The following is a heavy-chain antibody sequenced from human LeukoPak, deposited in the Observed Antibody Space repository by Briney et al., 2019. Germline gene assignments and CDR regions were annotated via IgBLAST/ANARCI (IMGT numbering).Heavy chain of an antibody. CDR1: GFTFSSYA. J-gene: IGHJ4*02. D-gene: IGHD3-10*01. V-gene: IGHV3-23*01. CDR2: ISGSGGST. Sequence: RAGGSLRLSCAASGFTFSSYAMSWVRQAPGKGLEWVSAISGSGGSTFYADSVKGRFTISRDNSKNTLYLQMNSLRAEDTAVYYCAKGGSGSYYWSIDYWGQGTLVTVSS. CDR3: AKGGSGSYYWSIDY.